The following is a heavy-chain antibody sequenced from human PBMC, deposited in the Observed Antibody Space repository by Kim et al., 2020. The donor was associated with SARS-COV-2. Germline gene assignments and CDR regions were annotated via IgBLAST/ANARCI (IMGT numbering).Heavy chain of an antibody. V-gene: IGHV4-59*01. J-gene: IGHJ5*02. D-gene: IGHD5-12*01. Sequence: NPSLKRRVTISVDTSKNQFSLKLSSVTAADTAVYYSAREMATLDNWFDPWGQGTLVTVSS. CDR3: AREMATLDNWFDP.